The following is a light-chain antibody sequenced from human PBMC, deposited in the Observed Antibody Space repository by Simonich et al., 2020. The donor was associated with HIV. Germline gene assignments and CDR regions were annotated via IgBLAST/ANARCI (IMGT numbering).Light chain of an antibody. Sequence: DIVMTQSPDSLAVSLGERATINCKSSQIVLYHSNNKNYLVWYQQKPGQPPKLLIYGASTREAGVPDRFSGSGSGTDFTLTISSLQAEDVAVYYCQQYYSTPPYTFGQGTKLEIK. J-gene: IGKJ2*01. CDR3: QQYYSTPPYT. CDR2: GAS. CDR1: QIVLYHSNNKNY. V-gene: IGKV4-1*01.